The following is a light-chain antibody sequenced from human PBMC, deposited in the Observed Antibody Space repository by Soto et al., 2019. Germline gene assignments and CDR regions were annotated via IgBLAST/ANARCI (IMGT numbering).Light chain of an antibody. V-gene: IGKV1-5*03. J-gene: IGKJ4*01. CDR2: KAS. CDR1: QRISSW. CDR3: QQYNSYPLT. Sequence: DIQMTQSPSTLSASVGDRVTITCRASQRISSWLAWYQQKPGKAPKLLIYKASSLESWVPSRFSGSGSGTEFTLTISSLQPDDFATYYCQQYNSYPLTFGGGTKVDIK.